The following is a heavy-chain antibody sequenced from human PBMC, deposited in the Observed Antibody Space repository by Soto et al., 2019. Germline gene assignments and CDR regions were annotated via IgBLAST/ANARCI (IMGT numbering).Heavy chain of an antibody. CDR1: GFTFSSYA. CDR2: ISGSGGST. J-gene: IGHJ4*02. CDR3: AKKPNLTFGGVIVSYYFDY. Sequence: EVQLLESGGGLVQPGGSLRLSCAASGFTFSSYAMSWVRQAPGKGLEWVSAISGSGGSTYYADSVKGRFTISRDNSKNTLYLQMNSLRAEDTAVYYCAKKPNLTFGGVIVSYYFDYWGQGTLVTVSS. V-gene: IGHV3-23*01. D-gene: IGHD3-16*02.